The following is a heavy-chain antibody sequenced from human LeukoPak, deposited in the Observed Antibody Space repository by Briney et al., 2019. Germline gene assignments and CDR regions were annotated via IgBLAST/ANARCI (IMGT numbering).Heavy chain of an antibody. J-gene: IGHJ4*02. CDR1: GYTFTGCY. CDR2: INPNSGGT. D-gene: IGHD6-13*01. Sequence: ASVKVSCKASGYTFTGCYMHWVRQAPGQGLEWMGWINPNSGGTNYAQKFQGRVTMTRDTSISTAYMELSRLRSDDTAVYYCARVITGQQLLFDYWGQGTLVTVSS. V-gene: IGHV1-2*02. CDR3: ARVITGQQLLFDY.